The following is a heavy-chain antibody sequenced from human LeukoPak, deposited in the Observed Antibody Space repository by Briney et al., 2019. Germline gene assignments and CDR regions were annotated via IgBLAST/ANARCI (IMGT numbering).Heavy chain of an antibody. Sequence: GGSLRLSCAASGFTFSSYSMNWVRQAPGKGLEWVSFISSSSSYIYYADSVKGRFTISRDNAKNSLYLQMNSLRAEDTAVYYCARASVIQSAYDSSGYWWFDPWGQGTLVTVSS. CDR2: ISSSSSYI. D-gene: IGHD3-22*01. CDR3: ARASVIQSAYDSSGYWWFDP. V-gene: IGHV3-21*01. J-gene: IGHJ5*02. CDR1: GFTFSSYS.